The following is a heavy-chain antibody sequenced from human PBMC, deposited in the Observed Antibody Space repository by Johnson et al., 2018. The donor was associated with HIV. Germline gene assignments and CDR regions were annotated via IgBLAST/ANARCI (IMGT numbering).Heavy chain of an antibody. D-gene: IGHD4-17*01. J-gene: IGHJ3*01. CDR1: GFTFSTYA. V-gene: IGHV3-23*01. Sequence: EVQVLESGGGLVQPGGSLGLSCAASGFTFSTYAMTWVRQAPGKGLEWVSVISGIGGDTYYADSVKGRFTISRDTSKNTLYLQINSLRTEDTARYYCATHLSDYDDTLTDDAFDVWRQGTVVTVSS. CDR3: ATHLSDYDDTLTDDAFDV. CDR2: ISGIGGDT.